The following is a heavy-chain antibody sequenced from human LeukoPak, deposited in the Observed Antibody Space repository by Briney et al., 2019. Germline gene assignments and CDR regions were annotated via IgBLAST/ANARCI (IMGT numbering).Heavy chain of an antibody. CDR1: GFAFDEHG. Sequence: PGGSLRLSCTASGFAFDEHGMSWVRQAPGKGLEWVAGINWSGGSKDYADPLSGPFTISRDNAKNSLYLQMDSLRAEDTALYYCARAPITSPFYFDSWGQGTLVTVSS. CDR2: INWSGGSK. CDR3: ARAPITSPFYFDS. V-gene: IGHV3-20*04. D-gene: IGHD2-2*01. J-gene: IGHJ4*02.